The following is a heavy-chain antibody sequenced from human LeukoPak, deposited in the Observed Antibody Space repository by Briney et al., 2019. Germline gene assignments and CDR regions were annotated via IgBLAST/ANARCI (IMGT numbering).Heavy chain of an antibody. CDR1: GGSISSYY. J-gene: IGHJ6*03. Sequence: SETLSLTCTVSGGSISSYYWRWIRQPPGKGLEWIGYIYYSGSTNYNPSLKSRVTISVDTSKNQFSLKLSSVTAADTAVYYCAREGYGSGSYYNYYYYMDVWGKGTTVTVSS. D-gene: IGHD3-10*01. V-gene: IGHV4-59*01. CDR3: AREGYGSGSYYNYYYYMDV. CDR2: IYYSGST.